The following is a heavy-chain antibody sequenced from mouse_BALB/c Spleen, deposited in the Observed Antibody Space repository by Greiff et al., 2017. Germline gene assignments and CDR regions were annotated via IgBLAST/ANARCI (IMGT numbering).Heavy chain of an antibody. D-gene: IGHD2-3*01. V-gene: IGHV14-3*02. Sequence: EVQLQQSGAELVKPGASVKLSCTASGFNIKDSYMHWVKQRPEQGLEWIGRIDPANGNTKYDPKFQGKATITADTSSNTAYLQLSSLTSEDTAVYYCARGYDGKDFDYWGQGTTLTVSS. CDR1: GFNIKDSY. CDR2: IDPANGNT. CDR3: ARGYDGKDFDY. J-gene: IGHJ2*01.